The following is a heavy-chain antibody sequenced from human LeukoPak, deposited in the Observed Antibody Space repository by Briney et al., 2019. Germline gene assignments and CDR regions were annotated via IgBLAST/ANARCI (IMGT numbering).Heavy chain of an antibody. CDR2: IYYSGST. D-gene: IGHD6-19*01. Sequence: ASETLSLTCTVSGGSINVADHYWTWIRQSPGKGLEWIGYIYYSGSTYYNPSLKSRLSISMDRSKNQFSLKLTSVTVADTAVYYCARARLDSSGWYLWGQGTLVTVSS. CDR1: GGSINVADHY. CDR3: ARARLDSSGWYL. V-gene: IGHV4-30-4*01. J-gene: IGHJ5*02.